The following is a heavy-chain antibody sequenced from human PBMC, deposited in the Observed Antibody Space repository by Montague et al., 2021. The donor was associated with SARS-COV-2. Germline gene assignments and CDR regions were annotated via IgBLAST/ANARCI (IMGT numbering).Heavy chain of an antibody. J-gene: IGHJ4*02. D-gene: IGHD2/OR15-2a*01. CDR3: VGGNMGRIDY. V-gene: IGHV3-74*01. Sequence: SLRLSCAASGFPFRNYWMHWVRQAPGKGLVWVSRINNEGSTIIYADSVRGRSTISRDNAKNKLYLQMDSLRAEGTAVYYCVGGNMGRIDYWGQGTLVTVSS. CDR2: INNEGSTI. CDR1: GFPFRNYW.